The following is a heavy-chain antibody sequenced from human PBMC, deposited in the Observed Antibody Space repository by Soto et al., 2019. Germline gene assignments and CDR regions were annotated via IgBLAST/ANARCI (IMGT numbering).Heavy chain of an antibody. CDR1: GFTFDDYA. CDR2: ISWNSGSI. Sequence: EVQLVESGGGLVQPGRSLRLSCAASGFTFDDYAMHWVRQAPGKGLDWVSGISWNSGSIGYADSVKGRFTISRDNAKNSLYLQRNSLRAEDTALYYCAKDSRRWLQSGDLGYWGQGTLVTVSS. J-gene: IGHJ4*02. V-gene: IGHV3-9*01. CDR3: AKDSRRWLQSGDLGY. D-gene: IGHD5-12*01.